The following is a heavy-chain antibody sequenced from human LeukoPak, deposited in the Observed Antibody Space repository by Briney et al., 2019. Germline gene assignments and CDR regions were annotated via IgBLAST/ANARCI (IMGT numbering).Heavy chain of an antibody. J-gene: IGHJ4*02. CDR2: IPYDGSNK. Sequence: GGSLRLSCAASGFTFSSYAMHWVRQAPGKGLEWVAVIPYDGSNKYYADSVKGRFTISRDNSKNTLYLQMNSLRAEGTAVDYCARDGRRQYGSSWYFGYWGQGTLVTVSS. CDR1: GFTFSSYA. D-gene: IGHD6-13*01. V-gene: IGHV3-30-3*01. CDR3: ARDGRRQYGSSWYFGY.